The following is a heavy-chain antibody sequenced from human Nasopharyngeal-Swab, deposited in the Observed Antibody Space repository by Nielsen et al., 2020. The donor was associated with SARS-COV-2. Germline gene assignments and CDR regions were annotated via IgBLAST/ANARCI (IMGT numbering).Heavy chain of an antibody. CDR3: ARQAYCGGDCFTYYYYYYMDV. CDR2: IDPSDSYT. J-gene: IGHJ6*03. CDR1: GYSFTSYW. Sequence: GESLKISCKGSGYSFTSYWISWVRQMPGKGLEWMGRIDPSDSYTNYSPSFQGHVTISADKSISTAYLQWSSLKASDTAMYYCARQAYCGGDCFTYYYYYYMDVWGKGTTVTVSS. V-gene: IGHV5-10-1*01. D-gene: IGHD2-21*01.